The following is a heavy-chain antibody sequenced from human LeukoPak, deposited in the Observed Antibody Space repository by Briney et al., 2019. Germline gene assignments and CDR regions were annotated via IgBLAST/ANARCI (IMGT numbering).Heavy chain of an antibody. CDR3: ARGRSDYYLDS. D-gene: IGHD3-10*01. CDR1: GYTFTDYY. CDR2: IYPDSGGT. J-gene: IGHJ4*02. Sequence: ASLNVSCKASGYTFTDYYMHWVRQAPGHGLEWMGWIYPDSGGTNYAQKFQGRVTMTRDTSISTAYMVLSRLTSDDTAVYYCARGRSDYYLDSWGQGTLVTVSS. V-gene: IGHV1-2*02.